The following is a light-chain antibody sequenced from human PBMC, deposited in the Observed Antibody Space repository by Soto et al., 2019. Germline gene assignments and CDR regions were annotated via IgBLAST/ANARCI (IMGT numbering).Light chain of an antibody. CDR3: KQYNSYSWT. V-gene: IGKV1-5*03. Sequence: DIQMTQSPSTLSASVGDRVTITCRASQSISSWLAWYQQKPGKAPKLLIYKASSLESGVPSRFSGSGSGTEVTPTISSLQPDDFATYYCKQYNSYSWTFGQGTKVEMK. CDR2: KAS. CDR1: QSISSW. J-gene: IGKJ1*01.